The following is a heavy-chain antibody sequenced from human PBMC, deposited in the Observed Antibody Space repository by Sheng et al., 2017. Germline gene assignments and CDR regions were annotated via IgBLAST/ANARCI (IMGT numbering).Heavy chain of an antibody. V-gene: IGHV3-74*01. CDR3: VRLVYCDYGLCSDY. Sequence: EVQLVESGGGLVQPGGSLRLSCAAPGLTLSAYWMHWVRQAPGKGPEWVSGINTDGIDXRYADSVRGRFTISRDDAKNTLHLQMSSLTVDDTAVYHCVRLVYCDYGLCSDYWGREPGSP. J-gene: IGHJ4*02. D-gene: IGHD3-10*01. CDR1: GLTLSAYW. CDR2: INTDGIDX.